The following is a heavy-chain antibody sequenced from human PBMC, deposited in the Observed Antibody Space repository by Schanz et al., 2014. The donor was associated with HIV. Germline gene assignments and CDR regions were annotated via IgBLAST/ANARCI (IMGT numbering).Heavy chain of an antibody. D-gene: IGHD6-19*01. J-gene: IGHJ4*02. V-gene: IGHV3-23*01. Sequence: EVQLLESGGGLVQPGGSLRLTCAASGLTFSGSAMNWVRQAPGKGLEWVSAISGSGGGTFYAGSVKGRFTISRDNSKNMLYLQMTSLRVEDTAVYYCTQDIVAGASEYWGQGTLVIVSS. CDR2: ISGSGGGT. CDR1: GLTFSGSA. CDR3: TQDIVAGASEY.